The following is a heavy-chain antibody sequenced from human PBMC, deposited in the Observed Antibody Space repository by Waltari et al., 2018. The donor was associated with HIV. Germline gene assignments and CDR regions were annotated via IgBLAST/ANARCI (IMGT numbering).Heavy chain of an antibody. V-gene: IGHV1-3*04. Sequence: QVQLVQSGAEVKKPGASVKVSCKASGFKFNTYVIHWMRQAPGQGLEWMGWINIGNINRRYSQKVQGRVSFTRDTSETTVFMELPSLKSEDTAVYFCARFFCSSSRCPPLTYYFDHWGQGSLVTVSS. CDR3: ARFFCSSSRCPPLTYYFDH. CDR1: GFKFNTYV. J-gene: IGHJ4*02. CDR2: INIGNINR. D-gene: IGHD2-2*01.